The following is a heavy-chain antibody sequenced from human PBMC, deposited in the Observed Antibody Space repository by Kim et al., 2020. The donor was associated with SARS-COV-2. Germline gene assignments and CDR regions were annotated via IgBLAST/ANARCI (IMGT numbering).Heavy chain of an antibody. CDR3: ARDRFPVVPAAIFWFDP. D-gene: IGHD2-2*01. Sequence: GGSLRLSCAASGFTFSSYAMHWVRQAPGKGLEWVAVISYDGSNKYYADSVKGRFTISRDNSKNTLYLQMNSLRAEDTAVYYCARDRFPVVPAAIFWFDPWGQGTLVTVSS. V-gene: IGHV3-30-3*01. CDR2: ISYDGSNK. CDR1: GFTFSSYA. J-gene: IGHJ5*02.